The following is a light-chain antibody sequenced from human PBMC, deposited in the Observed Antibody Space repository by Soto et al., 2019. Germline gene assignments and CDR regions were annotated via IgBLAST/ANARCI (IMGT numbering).Light chain of an antibody. CDR3: QQYNNVRWT. CDR1: QSVSWW. J-gene: IGKJ1*01. V-gene: IGKV1-5*01. Sequence: DIQMTQSPSTLSASVGHRLTITCRASQSVSWWLAWYQQKPGKAPKLLIYDASTLESGVPLRFSGIGSGTEFTLTISSLQPDDVATYYCQQYNNVRWTFCQGTKVEIK. CDR2: DAS.